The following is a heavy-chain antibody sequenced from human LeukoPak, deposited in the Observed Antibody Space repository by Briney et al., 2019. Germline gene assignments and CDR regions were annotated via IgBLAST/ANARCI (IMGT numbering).Heavy chain of an antibody. CDR1: GFTFSSYS. CDR3: ARNLQRYKVFDY. Sequence: GGSLRLSCAASGFTFSSYSMNWVRQAPGKGLEWVSSISSSSSYIYYADSVKGRFTISRDNAKNSLYLQMNSLRAEDTAVYYCARNLQRYKVFDYWGQGTVVSVSS. D-gene: IGHD5-24*01. CDR2: ISSSSSYI. J-gene: IGHJ4*02. V-gene: IGHV3-21*01.